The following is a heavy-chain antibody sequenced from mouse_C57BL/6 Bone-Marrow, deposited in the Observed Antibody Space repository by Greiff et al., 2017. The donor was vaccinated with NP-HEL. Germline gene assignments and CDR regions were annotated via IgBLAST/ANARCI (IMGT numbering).Heavy chain of an antibody. CDR3: ARDSWGYWYFDV. CDR2: IYPGSGST. V-gene: IGHV1-55*01. CDR1: GYTFTSYW. J-gene: IGHJ1*03. Sequence: QVQLQQPGAELVKPGASVKMSCKASGYTFTSYWITWVKQRPGQGLEWIGDIYPGSGSTNYNEKFKSKATLSVDTSSSTAYMQLSSLTSDDSAVYYCARDSWGYWYFDVWGTGTTVTVSS. D-gene: IGHD2-12*01.